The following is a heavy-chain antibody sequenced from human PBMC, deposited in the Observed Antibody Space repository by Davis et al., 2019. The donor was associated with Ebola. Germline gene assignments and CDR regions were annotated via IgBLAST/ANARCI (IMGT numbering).Heavy chain of an antibody. J-gene: IGHJ4*02. D-gene: IGHD3-9*01. Sequence: ASVKVSCKSSGYTFTSYGLVWVRQAPGLGLEWMGWISGFNTNTNFAQKFQGRVTVSKETSTNTAYIALRSLTSDDTAIYYCARAPNYDVLTGTSSYYFDYWGQGTLVTVSS. V-gene: IGHV1-18*04. CDR1: GYTFTSYG. CDR2: ISGFNTNT. CDR3: ARAPNYDVLTGTSSYYFDY.